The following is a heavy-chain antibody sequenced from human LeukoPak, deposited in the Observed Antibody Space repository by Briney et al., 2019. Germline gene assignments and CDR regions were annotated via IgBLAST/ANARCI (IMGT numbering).Heavy chain of an antibody. Sequence: GGSLRLSCAASGLTFSSHWMHWVRQAPGKGLVWVSRITNDGSSTTYADSVKGRFTISRDNAKNMLYLQVNSLRAEDTAMYYCGRVGGRSVAAKGDAFDIWGQGTMVTVSS. D-gene: IGHD6-6*01. V-gene: IGHV3-74*01. CDR3: GRVGGRSVAAKGDAFDI. CDR1: GLTFSSHW. J-gene: IGHJ3*02. CDR2: ITNDGSST.